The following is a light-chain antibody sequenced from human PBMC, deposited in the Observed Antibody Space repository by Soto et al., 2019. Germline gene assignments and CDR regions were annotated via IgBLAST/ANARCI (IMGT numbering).Light chain of an antibody. Sequence: DIQLTQSPSSLSASVGDRVTITCRASQNIDIFLNWYHQKPGRAPNILIYGAATLQNGDPSRYSGSGSGTQFSLTISSLQPEDFGTYYCQQSYSAPPLTFGAGTKVDIK. CDR1: QNIDIF. CDR2: GAA. J-gene: IGKJ4*01. CDR3: QQSYSAPPLT. V-gene: IGKV1-39*01.